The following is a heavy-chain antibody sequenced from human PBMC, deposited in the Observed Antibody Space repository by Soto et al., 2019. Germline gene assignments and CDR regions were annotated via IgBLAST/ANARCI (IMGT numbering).Heavy chain of an antibody. CDR2: ISGSGGST. J-gene: IGHJ4*02. CDR1: GFNFRSYA. V-gene: IGHV3-23*01. Sequence: GGSLRLSSTASGFNFRSYAMSWVRQAPGKGLEWVSAISGSGGSTYYADSVKGRFTISRDNSKNTLYLQMNSLRAEDTAVYYCAKDHSGTTRITIFGVVSVLGYFDYWGQGTLVTVSS. CDR3: AKDHSGTTRITIFGVVSVLGYFDY. D-gene: IGHD3-3*01.